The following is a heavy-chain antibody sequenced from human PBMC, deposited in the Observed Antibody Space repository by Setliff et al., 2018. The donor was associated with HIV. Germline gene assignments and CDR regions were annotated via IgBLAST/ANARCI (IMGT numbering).Heavy chain of an antibody. CDR2: IYYSGAT. CDR3: ARLGYVSGGFYKTPGPYYFDY. V-gene: IGHV4-39*01. Sequence: SETLSLTCTVSGGSITYSSYYWGWIRQPPGKGLEWIGIIYYSGATYYNPSLTSRVTISVDTSRNQFSLKLRSVTAADTAAYYCARLGYVSGGFYKTPGPYYFDYWGQGALVTVSS. J-gene: IGHJ4*02. CDR1: GGSITYSSYY. D-gene: IGHD3-10*01.